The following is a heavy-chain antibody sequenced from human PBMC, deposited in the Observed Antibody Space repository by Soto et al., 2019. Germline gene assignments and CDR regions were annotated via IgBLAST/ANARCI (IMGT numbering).Heavy chain of an antibody. Sequence: EASVKVSCKPSGYTLNTYYLHWVRQAPGQGLEWMGIIHPSGGGSTYAQRFLGRVTISIDKSKNHFSLTLNSVAAADTAFYYCARAGGQQLAPLDLDYWGHGILVTVSS. CDR1: GYTLNTYY. CDR3: ARAGGQQLAPLDLDY. CDR2: IHPSGGGS. D-gene: IGHD6-13*01. V-gene: IGHV1-46*02. J-gene: IGHJ4*01.